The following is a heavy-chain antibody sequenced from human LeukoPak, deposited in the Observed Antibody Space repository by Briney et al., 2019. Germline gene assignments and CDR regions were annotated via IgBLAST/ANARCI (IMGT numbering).Heavy chain of an antibody. D-gene: IGHD3-22*01. CDR3: AKGRYDSSGYYLDF. V-gene: IGHV3-23*01. CDR1: GFTFSSYS. J-gene: IGHJ4*02. CDR2: ISGSGRST. Sequence: GGSLRLSCAASGFTFSSYSMNWVRQAPGKGLEWVSGISGSGRSTYYADSVKGRFTISRDNSNNTLYLQMNSLRAEDTAVYYCAKGRYDSSGYYLDFWGQGTLVTVSS.